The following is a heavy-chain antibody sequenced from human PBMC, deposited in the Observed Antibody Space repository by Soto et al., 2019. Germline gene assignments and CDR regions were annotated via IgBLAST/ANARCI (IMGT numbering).Heavy chain of an antibody. V-gene: IGHV4-30-2*01. CDR1: GGSISSGGYS. CDR2: IYHSGST. CDR3: ARVVWYSSSWTIDY. D-gene: IGHD6-13*01. Sequence: SETLSLTCAVSGGSISSGGYSWSWIRQPPGKGLEWIGYIYHSGSTYYNPSLKSRVTISVDRSKNQFSLKLSSVTAADTAVYYCARVVWYSSSWTIDYWGQGTLVTVSS. J-gene: IGHJ4*02.